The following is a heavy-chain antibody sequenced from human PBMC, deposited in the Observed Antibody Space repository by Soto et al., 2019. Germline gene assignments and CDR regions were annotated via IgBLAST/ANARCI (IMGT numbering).Heavy chain of an antibody. Sequence: QVQLVESGGGVVQPGRSLRLSCAASGFTFSSYGMHWVRQAPGKRLEWVAVIWYDGSNKYYADSVKGRFTISRDNSKNSLYLPMTSLRAEDTAVYYWARGANEVGANWFDPWGQGTLVTVSS. CDR1: GFTFSSYG. D-gene: IGHD1-26*01. CDR2: IWYDGSNK. CDR3: ARGANEVGANWFDP. V-gene: IGHV3-33*01. J-gene: IGHJ5*02.